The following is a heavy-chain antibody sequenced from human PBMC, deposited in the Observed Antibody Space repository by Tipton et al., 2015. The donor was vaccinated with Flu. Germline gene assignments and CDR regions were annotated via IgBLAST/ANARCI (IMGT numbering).Heavy chain of an antibody. J-gene: IGHJ3*01. V-gene: IGHV3-33*01. CDR2: IWYDGSNK. CDR1: GFRFSDYG. D-gene: IGHD5-18*01. Sequence: SLRLSCAASGFRFSDYGMHWVRQAPGKGLEWVAIIWYDGSNKHYVDSVKGRFTISRDNSQNILYLQMSSLRAEDTAVYYCAREGGARTYSYGDDAFDVWGQGTMVTVSS. CDR3: AREGGARTYSYGDDAFDV.